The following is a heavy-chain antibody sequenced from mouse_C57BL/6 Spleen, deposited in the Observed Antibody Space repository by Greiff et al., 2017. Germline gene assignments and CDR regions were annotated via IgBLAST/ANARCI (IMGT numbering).Heavy chain of an antibody. D-gene: IGHD2-12*01. CDR3: VGRDDRGAWFAY. CDR1: GFSFNTYA. J-gene: IGHJ3*01. V-gene: IGHV10-1*01. Sequence: EVKLMESGGGLVQPKGSLKLSCAASGFSFNTYAMNWVRQAPGKGLEWVARIRSKSNNYATYYADSVKDRFTISRDDSESMLYLQMNNLKTEDTAMYYCVGRDDRGAWFAYWGQGTLVTVSA. CDR2: IRSKSNNYAT.